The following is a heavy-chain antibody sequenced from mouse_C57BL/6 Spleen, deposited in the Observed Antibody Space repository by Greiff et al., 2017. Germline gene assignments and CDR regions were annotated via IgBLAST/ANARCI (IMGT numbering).Heavy chain of an antibody. D-gene: IGHD2-14*01. CDR3: TIGRPMYFDY. CDR1: GFNINDDY. Sequence: EVQLQQSGAELVRPGASVKLSCTASGFNINDDYMHWVKQSPEQGLEWIGWIDPENGDTDYAEKVQGKATITADTSSNTAYLQLSSLTSEDTAVYYGTIGRPMYFDYWGQGTTLTVSS. V-gene: IGHV14-4*01. J-gene: IGHJ2*01. CDR2: IDPENGDT.